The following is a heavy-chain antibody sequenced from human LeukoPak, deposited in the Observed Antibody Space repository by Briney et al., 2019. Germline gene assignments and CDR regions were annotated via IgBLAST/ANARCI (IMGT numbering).Heavy chain of an antibody. CDR2: IYYSGST. CDR1: GGSISSYY. D-gene: IGHD6-19*01. V-gene: IGHV4-59*01. J-gene: IGHJ4*02. CDR3: ARDHGSGWTWAYDY. Sequence: SETLSLTCTVSGGSISSYYWSWIRQPPGKGLEWIGNIYYSGSTNYNPSLKSRVTISVDTSKNQFSLKLSSVTAADTAVYYCARDHGSGWTWAYDYWGQGTLVTVSS.